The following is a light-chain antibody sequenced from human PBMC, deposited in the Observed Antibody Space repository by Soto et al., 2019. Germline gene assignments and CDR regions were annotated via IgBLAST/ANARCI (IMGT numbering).Light chain of an antibody. V-gene: IGLV2-14*01. CDR1: SSDVGGYKY. CDR3: SSYTSSSTLV. J-gene: IGLJ3*02. CDR2: EVS. Sequence: QSALTQPASVSGSPGQSITISCTGTSSDVGGYKYVSWYQQYPGKAPKLMIYEVSNRPSGVSNRFSGSKSGSTASLTISGLQAEDEADYYCSSYTSSSTLVFGGGTKVTVL.